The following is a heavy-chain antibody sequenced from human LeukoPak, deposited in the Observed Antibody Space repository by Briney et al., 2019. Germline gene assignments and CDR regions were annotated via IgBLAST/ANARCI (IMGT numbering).Heavy chain of an antibody. Sequence: TSETLSLTCTVSGGSISSYYWSWIRQPPGKGLEWIGYIYYSGSTNYNPSLKSRVTISVDTSKNQFSLKLSSVTAADTAVYYCARDQIHYDFWSGYYAFDIWGQGTMVTVSS. CDR3: ARDQIHYDFWSGYYAFDI. J-gene: IGHJ3*02. CDR1: GGSISSYY. V-gene: IGHV4-59*01. D-gene: IGHD3-3*01. CDR2: IYYSGST.